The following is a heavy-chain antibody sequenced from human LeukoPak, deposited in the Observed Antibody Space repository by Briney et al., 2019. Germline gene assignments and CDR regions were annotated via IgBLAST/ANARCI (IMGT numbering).Heavy chain of an antibody. Sequence: KPGGSLRLSCAASGFTFSSYSMNWVRQAPGKGLEWVSSISSSSSYIYYADSVKGRFTISRDNAKNSLYLQMNSLRAEDTAVYYCAKDNEGSGWLTEIDYWGQGTLVTVSS. J-gene: IGHJ4*02. CDR1: GFTFSSYS. D-gene: IGHD6-19*01. CDR3: AKDNEGSGWLTEIDY. CDR2: ISSSSSYI. V-gene: IGHV3-21*01.